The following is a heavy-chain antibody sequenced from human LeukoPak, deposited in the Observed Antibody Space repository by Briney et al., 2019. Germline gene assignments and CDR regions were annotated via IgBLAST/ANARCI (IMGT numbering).Heavy chain of an antibody. CDR1: EFTFSNYG. CDR2: IYSGGST. CDR3: ASTQRGDYFDY. J-gene: IGHJ4*02. D-gene: IGHD2-15*01. Sequence: PGGTLRLSCAASEFTFSNYGMSWVRQAPGKGLEWVSVIYSGGSTYYADSVKGRFTISRDNSKNTLYLQMNSLRAEDTAVYYCASTQRGDYFDYWGQGTLVTVSS. V-gene: IGHV3-66*01.